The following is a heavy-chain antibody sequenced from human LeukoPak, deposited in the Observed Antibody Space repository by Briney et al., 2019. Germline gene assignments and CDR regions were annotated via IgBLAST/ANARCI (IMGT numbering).Heavy chain of an antibody. D-gene: IGHD4/OR15-4a*01. CDR2: IYGTGGT. CDR3: TRGLRCSSHGCHADY. CDR1: GGSITDYY. Sequence: SETLSLTCTVSGGSITDYYWSWIRQPAGEGLEWIGRIYGTGGTHYNPSFKNRVIMSVDTSRNQFSLKLTSVTAADTAVYYCTRGLRCSSHGCHADYWGQGTLVTVSS. V-gene: IGHV4-4*07. J-gene: IGHJ4*02.